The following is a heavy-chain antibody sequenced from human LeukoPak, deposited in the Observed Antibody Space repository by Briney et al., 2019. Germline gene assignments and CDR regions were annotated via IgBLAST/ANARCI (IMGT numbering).Heavy chain of an antibody. V-gene: IGHV4-34*01. CDR3: ARGRTAMVTGYYYGMDV. CDR1: GGSFSGYY. CDR2: INHSGST. D-gene: IGHD5-18*01. Sequence: SETLSLTCAVYGGSFSGYYWSWIRQPPGKGLEWIGEINHSGSTNYNPSLKSRVTISVDTSKNQFFLKLSSVTAADTAVYYCARGRTAMVTGYYYGMDVWGQGTTVTVSS. J-gene: IGHJ6*02.